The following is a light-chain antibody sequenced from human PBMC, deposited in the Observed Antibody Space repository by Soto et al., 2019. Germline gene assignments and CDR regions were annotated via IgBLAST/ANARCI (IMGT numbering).Light chain of an antibody. CDR1: QSVSSN. V-gene: IGKV3-15*01. Sequence: EIVMTQSPATLSVSPGERATLSCRASQSVSSNLAWYQQKPGQAPRLLIYGASTRATGIPARFSGSGSGTEFTLTISSLQSEDFAVYYRQQYNNWPGFGQGTKLEIK. CDR3: QQYNNWPG. J-gene: IGKJ2*03. CDR2: GAS.